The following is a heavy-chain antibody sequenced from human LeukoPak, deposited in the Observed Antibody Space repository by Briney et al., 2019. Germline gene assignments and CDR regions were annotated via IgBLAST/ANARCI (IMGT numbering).Heavy chain of an antibody. Sequence: SETLSLTCAVYGGSFSGYYWSWIRQPPGKGLEWIGEINHSGSTNYNPSLKSRVTISVDTSKNQFSLKLSSVTAADTAVYYCASLGYCSGGSCIGGWFDPWGQGTLVTVSS. CDR3: ASLGYCSGGSCIGGWFDP. D-gene: IGHD2-15*01. CDR1: GGSFSGYY. CDR2: INHSGST. J-gene: IGHJ5*02. V-gene: IGHV4-34*01.